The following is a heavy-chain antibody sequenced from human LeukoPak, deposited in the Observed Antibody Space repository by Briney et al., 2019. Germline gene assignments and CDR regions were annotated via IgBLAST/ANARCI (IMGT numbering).Heavy chain of an antibody. D-gene: IGHD3-22*01. CDR3: ARTYYYDSSGYHLSY. CDR2: INSDGSGT. J-gene: IGHJ4*02. V-gene: IGHV3-74*01. Sequence: GGSLRLSCAASGFTFSSYWMHWVRQAPGKGLVWVSRINSDGSGTSYADSVKGRFTISRDNAKNTLYLQMNSLRAEDTAVYYCARTYYYDSSGYHLSYWGQGTLVTVSS. CDR1: GFTFSSYW.